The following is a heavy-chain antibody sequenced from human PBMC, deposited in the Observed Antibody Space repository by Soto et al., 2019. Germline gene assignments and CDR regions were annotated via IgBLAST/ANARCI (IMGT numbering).Heavy chain of an antibody. CDR3: AKVRPITNWHFDY. CDR2: ISYDGNVA. V-gene: IGHV3-30*18. D-gene: IGHD1-1*01. CDR1: GFTFSSYG. J-gene: IGHJ4*02. Sequence: QVQLVESGGGVVQPGRSLRLSCAASGFTFSSYGMHWVRQAPGKGLEWVTVISYDGNVAYYADSVKGRFTISRDNSQNTLYLQMNSLRTEDTAMYYCAKVRPITNWHFDYWGQRTLVTLSS.